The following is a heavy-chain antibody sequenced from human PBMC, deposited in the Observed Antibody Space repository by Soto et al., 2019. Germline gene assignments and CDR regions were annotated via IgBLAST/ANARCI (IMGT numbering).Heavy chain of an antibody. V-gene: IGHV1-18*01. CDR3: ARDFPAPWYLLPGYYYHGMDV. CDR2: ISAYNGNT. CDR1: GYTFTSYG. D-gene: IGHD2-15*01. Sequence: ASARVSCKVSGYTFTSYGISWVRQAPGQGLEWMGWISAYNGNTNYAQKLQGRVTMTTDTSTSTAYMELRSLRSDDTAVYYCARDFPAPWYLLPGYYYHGMDVWGQARRVT. J-gene: IGHJ6*02.